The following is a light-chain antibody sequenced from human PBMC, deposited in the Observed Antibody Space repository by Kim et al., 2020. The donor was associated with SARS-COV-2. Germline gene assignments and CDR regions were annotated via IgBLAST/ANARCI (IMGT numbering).Light chain of an antibody. CDR2: RNN. J-gene: IGLJ1*01. CDR1: SSNIGSSY. CDR3: AAWDDSLSGQV. Sequence: GQRVTVACSGSSSNIGSSYVYWYQQRPGTAPKLLIYRNNQRPSGVPDRFSGSKSGTSASLAISGLRSEDEADYYCAAWDDSLSGQVFGTGTKVTVL. V-gene: IGLV1-47*01.